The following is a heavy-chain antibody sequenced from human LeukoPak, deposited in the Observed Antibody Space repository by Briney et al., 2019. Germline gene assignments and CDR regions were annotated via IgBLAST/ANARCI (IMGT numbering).Heavy chain of an antibody. CDR2: ISGSGGST. Sequence: PGGSLRLSCAASRFTVSSNYMTWVRQAAGKGLEWVSAISGSGGSTYYADSVKGRFTISRDNSKNTLYLQMNSLRAEDTAVYYCAKEQRLLWFGELSNYFDYWGQGTLVTVSS. CDR1: RFTVSSNY. D-gene: IGHD3-10*01. J-gene: IGHJ4*02. V-gene: IGHV3-23*01. CDR3: AKEQRLLWFGELSNYFDY.